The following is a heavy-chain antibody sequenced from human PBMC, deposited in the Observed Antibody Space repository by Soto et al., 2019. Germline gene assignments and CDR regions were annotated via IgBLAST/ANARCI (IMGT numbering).Heavy chain of an antibody. CDR3: ARGFKYNCKYVAFDI. D-gene: IGHD1-7*01. J-gene: IGHJ3*02. CDR2: INHSGST. Sequence: SETLSLTCAVYGGSFSGYYWSWIRQPPGKGLEWIEEINHSGSTNYNPSLKSRVTISVDTSKNQFSLKLSSVTAADTAVYYCARGFKYNCKYVAFDICGQRTMVTVSS. CDR1: GGSFSGYY. V-gene: IGHV4-34*01.